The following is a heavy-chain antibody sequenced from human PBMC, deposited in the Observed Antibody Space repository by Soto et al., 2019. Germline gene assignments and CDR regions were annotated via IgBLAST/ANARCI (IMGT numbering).Heavy chain of an antibody. CDR3: ATPVVRFLEWTTDY. D-gene: IGHD3-3*01. V-gene: IGHV3-48*02. J-gene: IGHJ4*02. CDR1: GFTFSSYS. Sequence: GSLGLSCAASGFTFSSYSMNWVRHAPGKGLEWISYITNGGTTIYYADSVKGRFTISRDNAKNSLYLHMNSLRDDDTAVYYCATPVVRFLEWTTDYWGQGTLVTVSS. CDR2: ITNGGTTI.